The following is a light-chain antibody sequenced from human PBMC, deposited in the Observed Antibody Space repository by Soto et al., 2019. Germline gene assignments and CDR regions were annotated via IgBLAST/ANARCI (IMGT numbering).Light chain of an antibody. Sequence: EIVLTQSPGTLSLSPGERATLSCRACQSVSSTYLAWYQQKPGRAPRLLIYDASSRATGIPDRFSGSGSGTDFTLTISRLEPEDFAVYYCQQFSSTPWTFGQGTEVEIK. CDR1: QSVSSTY. CDR3: QQFSSTPWT. V-gene: IGKV3-20*01. CDR2: DAS. J-gene: IGKJ1*01.